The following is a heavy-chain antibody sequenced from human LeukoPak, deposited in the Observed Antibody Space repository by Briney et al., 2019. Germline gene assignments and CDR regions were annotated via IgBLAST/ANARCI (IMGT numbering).Heavy chain of an antibody. V-gene: IGHV3-53*04. CDR2: IYSGGST. Sequence: GGSLRPSCEPSGLPSIGNKISWVGRAPGKGRGGVSVIYSGGSTYYADSVKSRFTISRHNSKNTLYLQMNSLRAEDTAVYYCARRYGSGSYFHWGQGTLVTVSS. D-gene: IGHD3-10*01. CDR3: ARRYGSGSYFH. CDR1: GLPSIGNK. J-gene: IGHJ4*02.